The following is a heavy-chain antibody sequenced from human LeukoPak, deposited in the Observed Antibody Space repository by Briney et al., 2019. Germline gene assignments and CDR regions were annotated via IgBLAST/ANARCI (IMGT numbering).Heavy chain of an antibody. V-gene: IGHV3-9*01. CDR3: AKDVSSTSYYYYGMDV. D-gene: IGHD6-13*01. CDR2: ISRNSGSI. CDR1: GFTFDDYA. Sequence: GRSLRLSCAASGFTFDDYAMHWVRQAPGKGLEWVSGISRNSGSIDYADSVKGRFTISRDNAKNSLSLQMNSLRAEDTALYYCAKDVSSTSYYYYGMDVWGQGTTVTVSS. J-gene: IGHJ6*02.